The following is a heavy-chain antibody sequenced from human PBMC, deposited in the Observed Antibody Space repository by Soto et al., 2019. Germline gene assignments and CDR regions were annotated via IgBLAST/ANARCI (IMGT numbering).Heavy chain of an antibody. Sequence: SETLSLTCAVSCGSISSSNCCSWVRPPPGKRLEWIGEIYHSGSTNYNPSLKSRVTISVDKSKNQFSLKLSSVTAADTAVYYCARGSTVTSFYYYYGMDVWGQGTTVT. CDR2: IYHSGST. CDR1: CGSISSSNC. D-gene: IGHD4-17*01. CDR3: ARGSTVTSFYYYYGMDV. V-gene: IGHV4-4*02. J-gene: IGHJ6*02.